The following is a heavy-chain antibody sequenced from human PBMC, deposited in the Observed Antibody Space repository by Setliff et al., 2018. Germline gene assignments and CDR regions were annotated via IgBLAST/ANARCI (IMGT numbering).Heavy chain of an antibody. J-gene: IGHJ5*02. D-gene: IGHD2-15*01. CDR2: IYYSGNT. V-gene: IGHV4-31*03. CDR1: GGSMIGGHYY. Sequence: SETLSLTCTVSGGSMIGGHYYWSWIRQLPGKGLEWIAYIYYSGNTYYNPSLKSRVTISVDTSRNQFSLKINSVTAADTAVYYCARGHCSSGECPNYFDPWGQGTQVTVSS. CDR3: ARGHCSSGECPNYFDP.